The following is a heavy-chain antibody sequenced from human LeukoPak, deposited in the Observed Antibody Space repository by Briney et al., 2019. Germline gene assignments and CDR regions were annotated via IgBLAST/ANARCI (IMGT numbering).Heavy chain of an antibody. CDR3: ARDQASVVVVAAIDY. J-gene: IGHJ4*02. D-gene: IGHD2-15*01. Sequence: GGSLRLSCAASGFTFSSYWMSWVRQAPGKGLEWVANIKQDGSEKYYVDSVKGRFTISRDNAKNSLYLQMNSLRAEDTAVYYCARDQASVVVVAAIDYWGQGTLVTVSS. CDR1: GFTFSSYW. V-gene: IGHV3-7*01. CDR2: IKQDGSEK.